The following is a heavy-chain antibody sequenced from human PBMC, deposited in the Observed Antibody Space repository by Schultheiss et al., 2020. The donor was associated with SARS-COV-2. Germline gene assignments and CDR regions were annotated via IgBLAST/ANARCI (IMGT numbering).Heavy chain of an antibody. J-gene: IGHJ3*02. D-gene: IGHD4-23*01. CDR2: INHSGST. V-gene: IGHV4-34*01. CDR3: ARDVVSSVVTGAFDI. Sequence: SETLSLTCAVYGGSFSGYYWSWIRQPPGKGLEWIGEINHSGSTNYNQSLKCRVTISVDTSKHQFSLKLSCVTAADTAVYYCARDVVSSVVTGAFDIWGQGTVVTVSS. CDR1: GGSFSGYY.